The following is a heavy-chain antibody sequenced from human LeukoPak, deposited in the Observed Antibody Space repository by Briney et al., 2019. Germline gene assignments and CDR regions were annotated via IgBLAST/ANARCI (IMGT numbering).Heavy chain of an antibody. Sequence: LTGGSLRLSCAASGAASGFISSGYAMHWVRQAPGKGLEWVAIISYDGSNEYYAGSVRGRFIISRDNSRDTIYLQMSSLRVEDTAVYYCASGYDFWSGYPPAQYSMDVWGQGTTVTVSS. CDR1: GFISSGYA. CDR3: ASGYDFWSGYPPAQYSMDV. J-gene: IGHJ6*02. V-gene: IGHV3-30-3*01. CDR2: ISYDGSNE. D-gene: IGHD3-3*01.